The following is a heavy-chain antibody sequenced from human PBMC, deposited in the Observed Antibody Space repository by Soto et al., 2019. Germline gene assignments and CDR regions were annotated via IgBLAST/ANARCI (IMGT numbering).Heavy chain of an antibody. CDR2: ISWNSRSL. Sequence: PGGSLRLSCAASGFTFDYYAMHWVRQAPGKGLEWVSGISWNSRSLGYGDSVKGRFTISRDNAKKSLYLQMNSLRPEDTGFYYCAKDDGGYYDSSGNFEYWGQGTLVTVSS. D-gene: IGHD3-22*01. V-gene: IGHV3-9*01. CDR1: GFTFDYYA. CDR3: AKDDGGYYDSSGNFEY. J-gene: IGHJ4*02.